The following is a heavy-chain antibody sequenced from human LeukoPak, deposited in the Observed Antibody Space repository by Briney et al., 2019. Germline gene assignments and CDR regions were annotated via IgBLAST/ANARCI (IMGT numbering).Heavy chain of an antibody. D-gene: IGHD6-13*01. CDR3: AKCSSSWSSPYFDY. CDR2: ISSSGSTI. V-gene: IGHV3-48*03. CDR1: GFTFSSYE. Sequence: GGSLRLSCAASGFTFSSYEMNWVRQAPGKGLEWVSYISSSGSTIYYADSVKGRFTISRDNSKNTLYLQMNSLRAEDTAVYYCAKCSSSWSSPYFDYWGQGTLVTVSS. J-gene: IGHJ4*02.